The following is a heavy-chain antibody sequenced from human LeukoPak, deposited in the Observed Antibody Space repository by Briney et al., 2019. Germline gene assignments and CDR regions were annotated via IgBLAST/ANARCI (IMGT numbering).Heavy chain of an antibody. V-gene: IGHV3-30*02. Sequence: GGSLRLSCAASGFTFSSYGMHWVRQAPGKGLEWVAFIRYDGSNKYYADSVKGRFTISRDNSKNTLYLQMNSLRAEDTAVYYCAKAKGGSSWYLDYWGQGTLVTVSS. CDR2: IRYDGSNK. D-gene: IGHD6-13*01. CDR1: GFTFSSYG. J-gene: IGHJ4*02. CDR3: AKAKGGSSWYLDY.